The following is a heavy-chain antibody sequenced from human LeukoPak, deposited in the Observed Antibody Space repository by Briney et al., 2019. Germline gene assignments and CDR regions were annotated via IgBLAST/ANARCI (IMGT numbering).Heavy chain of an antibody. J-gene: IGHJ4*02. CDR1: GGSISSYY. Sequence: SETLSLTCTVSGGSISSYYWSWIRQPPGKGLEWIGSVYYSGSTYYNPSLKSRVTISVDTSKNQFSLKLSSVTAADTAVYYCARGIRGYSYTYYFDYWGQGTLVTVSS. V-gene: IGHV4-59*05. D-gene: IGHD5-18*01. CDR3: ARGIRGYSYTYYFDY. CDR2: VYYSGST.